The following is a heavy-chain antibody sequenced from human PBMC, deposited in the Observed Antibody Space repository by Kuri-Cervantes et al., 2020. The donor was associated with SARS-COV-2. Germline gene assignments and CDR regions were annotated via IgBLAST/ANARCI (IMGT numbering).Heavy chain of an antibody. Sequence: GGSLRLSCAASGITFSSYWMSWVRQAPGKGLEWVANIKQDGSEKYYVDSVKGRFTISRDNAKNSLYLQMNSLRAEDTAVYYCAREGHDYSNLRTPYYYYYYMDVWGKGTTVTVSS. CDR2: IKQDGSEK. CDR1: GITFSSYW. D-gene: IGHD4-11*01. CDR3: AREGHDYSNLRTPYYYYYYMDV. J-gene: IGHJ6*03. V-gene: IGHV3-7*01.